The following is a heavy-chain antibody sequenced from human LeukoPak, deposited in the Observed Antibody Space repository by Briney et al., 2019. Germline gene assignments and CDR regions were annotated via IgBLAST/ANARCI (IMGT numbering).Heavy chain of an antibody. CDR3: ARRLFFGVVTLRGPAFDI. J-gene: IGHJ3*02. D-gene: IGHD3-3*01. Sequence: SETLSLTCAVYGGSFSGYYWSSIRQPPGKGLEWIGEINHSGSTNYNPSLKSRVTISVDTSKNQFSLKLSSVTAADTAVYYCARRLFFGVVTLRGPAFDIWGQGTMVTVSS. V-gene: IGHV4-34*01. CDR1: GGSFSGYY. CDR2: INHSGST.